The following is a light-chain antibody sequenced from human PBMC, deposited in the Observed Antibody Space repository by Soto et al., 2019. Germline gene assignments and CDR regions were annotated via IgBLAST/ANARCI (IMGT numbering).Light chain of an antibody. V-gene: IGKV3-20*01. CDR3: QQYSSSPRT. CDR2: GAS. CDR1: QSISNAY. Sequence: KQFPVTLSPSPGERATLSCRAIQSISNAYLGWYQQKPGQAPRLLIYGASSRPSGIPDRFSGSGSVTDFTLTISRLQPEDFAVYFCQQYSSSPRTFGQGTKVDIK. J-gene: IGKJ1*01.